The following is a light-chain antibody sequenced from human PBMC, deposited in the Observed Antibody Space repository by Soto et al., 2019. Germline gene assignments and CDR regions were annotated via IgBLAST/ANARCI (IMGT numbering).Light chain of an antibody. CDR2: DTS. J-gene: IGLJ3*02. Sequence: QAVVTQEPSLTVSPGGTVTLTCGSNTGAVTGGHYPYWFQRKPGQAPRTLIYDTSNKHSWTPARFSGSLLGGKAALTLSGAQPEDEAEYHCLLSHGRARVFGGGTKLTVL. CDR1: TGAVTGGHY. V-gene: IGLV7-46*01. CDR3: LLSHGRARV.